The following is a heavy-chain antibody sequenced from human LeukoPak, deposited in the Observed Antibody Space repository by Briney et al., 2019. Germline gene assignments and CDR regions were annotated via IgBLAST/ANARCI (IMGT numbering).Heavy chain of an antibody. CDR3: VRDLGFTNGGDSD. CDR2: INPNSGDT. Sequence: ASVKVSCKASGGTFSSYAISWVRQAPGQGLEWMGWINPNSGDTKYAQKFQGRVTMTRGTSISTAYMELSRLRSDDTAVYYCVRDLGFTNGGDSDWGQGTLVTVSS. J-gene: IGHJ4*02. CDR1: GGTFSSYA. D-gene: IGHD1-1*01. V-gene: IGHV1-2*02.